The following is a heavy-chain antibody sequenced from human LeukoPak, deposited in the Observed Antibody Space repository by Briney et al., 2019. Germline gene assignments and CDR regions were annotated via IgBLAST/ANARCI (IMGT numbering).Heavy chain of an antibody. CDR1: GNTLTEFS. CDR3: AKDFLYYDSSGYLDY. D-gene: IGHD3-22*01. J-gene: IGHJ4*02. CDR2: FDPEDGKT. Sequence: ASVKVSCKLSGNTLTEFSMHWVRQAPGKGLEWMGGFDPEDGKTIYAQKFQGRVTMTEDTSTDTAYMELSSLRSEDTALYYCAKDFLYYDSSGYLDYWGQGTLVTVSS. V-gene: IGHV1-24*01.